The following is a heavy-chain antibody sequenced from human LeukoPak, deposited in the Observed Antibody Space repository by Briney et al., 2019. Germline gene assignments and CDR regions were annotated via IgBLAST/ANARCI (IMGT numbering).Heavy chain of an antibody. D-gene: IGHD3-3*01. Sequence: PGGSLRLSCAASGFTFNKYAMSWVRQAPGKGLEWVSAISASADSTYYADPVKGRFTISRDNAKNSLYLQMNSLRAEDTAVYYCARDAHYDFWSGYCSTWPLGYWGQGTLVTVSP. CDR1: GFTFNKYA. V-gene: IGHV3-23*01. CDR2: ISASADST. J-gene: IGHJ4*02. CDR3: ARDAHYDFWSGYCSTWPLGY.